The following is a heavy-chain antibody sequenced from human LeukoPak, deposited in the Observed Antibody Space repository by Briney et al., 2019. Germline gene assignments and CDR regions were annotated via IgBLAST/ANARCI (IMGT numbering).Heavy chain of an antibody. J-gene: IGHJ4*02. CDR1: GFTFSNLA. CDR3: AKDARRYSGWYFFDH. V-gene: IGHV3-23*01. Sequence: GGSLRLSCVASGFTFSNLAMGWVRQAPGKGLEWVSVISDSGGTTYYADSVKGRFTISRNNSRNTLYLQMNSLRVDDTAVYYCAKDARRYSGWYFFDHWGQGTLVTVSS. D-gene: IGHD6-19*01. CDR2: ISDSGGTT.